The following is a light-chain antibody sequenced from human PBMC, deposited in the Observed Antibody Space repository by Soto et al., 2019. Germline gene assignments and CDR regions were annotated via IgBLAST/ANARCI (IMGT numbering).Light chain of an antibody. CDR3: QQYNNWPQT. V-gene: IGKV3-15*01. CDR2: GAS. CDR1: QSVSSK. Sequence: EIAMTQSPVTLSVSPGERATLSCRASQSVSSKLAWYQQKPGQAPRLLIYGASTRATGIPARFSGSGSGTEFTLSVSSLQSEDFAVYYCQQYNNWPQTFGQGTKLEIK. J-gene: IGKJ2*01.